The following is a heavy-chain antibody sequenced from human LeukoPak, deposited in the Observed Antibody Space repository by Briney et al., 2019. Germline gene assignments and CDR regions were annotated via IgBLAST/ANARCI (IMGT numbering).Heavy chain of an antibody. CDR2: MNPNSGNT. D-gene: IGHD6-13*01. CDR1: GYTFTSYD. J-gene: IGHJ6*02. V-gene: IGHV1-8*01. CDR3: ARGEGNYYCMDV. Sequence: ASVKVSCKASGYTFTSYDINWVRQATGQGLEWMGWMNPNSGNTGYAQKFQGRVTMTRNTSISTAYMELSSLRSEDTAVYYCARGEGNYYCMDVWGQGTTVTVSS.